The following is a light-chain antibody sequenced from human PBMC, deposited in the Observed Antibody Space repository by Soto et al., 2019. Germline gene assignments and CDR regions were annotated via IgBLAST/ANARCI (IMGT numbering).Light chain of an antibody. J-gene: IGKJ5*01. CDR3: QQYGSSPT. Sequence: EIVLTQSPGTLSLSPGERATLSCRASQSVGSSYLAWYQQKPGQAPRLLIYGASSRSTGIPDRFSGSGSGTDFTLTISRLEPDDFAVYYCQQYGSSPTFGQGTRLEIK. CDR1: QSVGSSY. CDR2: GAS. V-gene: IGKV3-20*01.